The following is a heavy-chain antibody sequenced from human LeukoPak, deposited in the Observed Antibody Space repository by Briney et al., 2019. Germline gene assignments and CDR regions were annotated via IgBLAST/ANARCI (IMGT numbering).Heavy chain of an antibody. CDR3: ARDRAKVIATLME. D-gene: IGHD2-21*01. CDR2: ISGSGGST. CDR1: GFTFSSYA. V-gene: IGHV3-23*01. Sequence: GGSLRLSCAASGFTFSSYAMSWVRQAPGKGLEWVSAISGSGGSTYYADSVKGRFTISRDNAKNSLYLQMNSLRAEDTAVYYCARDRAKVIATLMEWGQGTLVTVSS. J-gene: IGHJ4*02.